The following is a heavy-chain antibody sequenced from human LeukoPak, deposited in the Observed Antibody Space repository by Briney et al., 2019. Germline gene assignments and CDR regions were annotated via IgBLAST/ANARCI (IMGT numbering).Heavy chain of an antibody. CDR2: IKSNTDGGTT. D-gene: IGHD5/OR15-5a*01. CDR1: GFTFSYYG. Sequence: GGSLRLSCAASGFTFSYYGMNWVRQAPGKGLEWVGRIKSNTDGGTTDYAASVKGRFTISRDDSKNTLYLQMNSLKTEDTAVYYCTASMEVSTYFDYWGQGTLVTVSS. J-gene: IGHJ4*02. V-gene: IGHV3-15*01. CDR3: TASMEVSTYFDY.